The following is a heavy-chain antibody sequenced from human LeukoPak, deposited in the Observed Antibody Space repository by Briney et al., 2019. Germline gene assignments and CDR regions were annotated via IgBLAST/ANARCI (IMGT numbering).Heavy chain of an antibody. CDR2: IIPIFGTA. J-gene: IGHJ5*02. V-gene: IGHV1-69*06. D-gene: IGHD1-26*01. CDR3: ARVAVVGAKYNWFDP. Sequence: SVKVSCKASGGTFSSYAISWVRQAPGQGLEWMGGIIPIFGTANYAQKFQGRVTITADKSTSTAYMELSSLRSEDTAVYYCARVAVVGAKYNWFDPWGQGTLVTVSS. CDR1: GGTFSSYA.